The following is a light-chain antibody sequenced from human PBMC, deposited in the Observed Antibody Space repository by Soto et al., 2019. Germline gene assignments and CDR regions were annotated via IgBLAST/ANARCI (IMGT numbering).Light chain of an antibody. CDR2: GVY. CDR3: QQYHYWPIT. CDR1: QTGTNN. Sequence: TQSPGTLSLSPCDTATVSCRDSQTGTNNYLAWYQHKSGQAPRLLIYGVYTRASGIPDRFSGSGSGTEFTLTISSLQSEDFAVYLCQQYHYWPITFGQGTRLEI. J-gene: IGKJ5*01. V-gene: IGKV3D-15*01.